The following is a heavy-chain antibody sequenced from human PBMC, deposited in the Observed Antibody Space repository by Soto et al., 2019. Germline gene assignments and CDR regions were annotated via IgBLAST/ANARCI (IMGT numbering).Heavy chain of an antibody. J-gene: IGHJ4*02. D-gene: IGHD6-6*01. CDR2: ISSSSSTI. CDR1: GFTFSSYS. CDR3: AKDVEYSSSFEGVDY. V-gene: IGHV3-48*01. Sequence: PGGSLRLSCAASGFTFSSYSMNWVRQAPGKGLEWVSYISSSSSTIYYADSVKGRFTISRDNAKNTLYLQMNSLRAEDTAVYYCAKDVEYSSSFEGVDYWGQGTLVTVSS.